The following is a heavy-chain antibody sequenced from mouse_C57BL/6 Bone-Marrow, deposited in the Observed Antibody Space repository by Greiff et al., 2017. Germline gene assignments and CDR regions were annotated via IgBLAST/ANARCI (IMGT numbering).Heavy chain of an antibody. Sequence: QVQLKQSGAELVKPGASVKLSCKASGYTFTSYWMHWVKQRPGQGLEWIGMIHPNSGSTNYNEKFKSKATLTVDKSSSTAYMQLSSLTSEDSAVYYCARSRGWPFCDYWGQGTTLTVSS. CDR1: GYTFTSYW. CDR2: IHPNSGST. V-gene: IGHV1-64*01. D-gene: IGHD2-3*01. CDR3: ARSRGWPFCDY. J-gene: IGHJ2*01.